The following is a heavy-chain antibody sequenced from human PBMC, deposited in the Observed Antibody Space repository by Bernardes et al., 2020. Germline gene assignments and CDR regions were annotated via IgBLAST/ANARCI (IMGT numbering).Heavy chain of an antibody. CDR3: ARGGYSYGWTSYYYYYYMDV. CDR2: MNPNSGNT. J-gene: IGHJ6*03. Sequence: ASVKVSCMASGYTFTSYDINWVRQATGQGLEWMGWMNPNSGNTGYAQKFQGRVTMTRNTSISTAYMELSSLRSEDTAVYYCARGGYSYGWTSYYYYYYMDVWGKGTTVTVSS. D-gene: IGHD5-18*01. V-gene: IGHV1-8*01. CDR1: GYTFTSYD.